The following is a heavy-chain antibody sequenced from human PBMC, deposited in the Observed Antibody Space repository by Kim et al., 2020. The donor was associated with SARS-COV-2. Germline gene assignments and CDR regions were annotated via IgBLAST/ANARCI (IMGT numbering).Heavy chain of an antibody. V-gene: IGHV4-59*01. Sequence: HPSLKSRVTISVDTSKNQFSLKLSSVTAADTAVYYCARTKEDYGDSYFDYWGQGTLVTVSS. J-gene: IGHJ4*02. D-gene: IGHD4-17*01. CDR3: ARTKEDYGDSYFDY.